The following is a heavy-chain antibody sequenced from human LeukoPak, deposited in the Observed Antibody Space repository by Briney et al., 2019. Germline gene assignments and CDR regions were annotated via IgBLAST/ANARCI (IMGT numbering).Heavy chain of an antibody. V-gene: IGHV4-4*07. CDR2: IYTSGST. D-gene: IGHD4-11*01. Sequence: SETLSLTCTVSGGSISSYYWSWIRQPAGKGLEWIGRIYTSGSTNYNPSLKSRVTMSVDTSKNQFSLKLSSVTAADTAVYYCARDPQVPTTVNYYYYGMDVWGQGTTVTVSS. CDR1: GGSISSYY. J-gene: IGHJ6*02. CDR3: ARDPQVPTTVNYYYYGMDV.